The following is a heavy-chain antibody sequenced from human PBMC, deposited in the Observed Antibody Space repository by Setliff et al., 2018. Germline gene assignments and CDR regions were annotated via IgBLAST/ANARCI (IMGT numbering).Heavy chain of an antibody. CDR1: GGTFSSYG. Sequence: SSVKVSCKASGGTFSSYGISWVRQAPGQGLEWLGGTIPNFGTTNYAQEFQGRVTIITDESTNTAYMELNSLRFEDTAVYYWASGGDIITIFGVVTPDYYYYMDVWGRGTTVTVSS. CDR3: ASGGDIITIFGVVTPDYYYYMDV. V-gene: IGHV1-69*05. D-gene: IGHD3-3*01. J-gene: IGHJ6*03. CDR2: TIPNFGTT.